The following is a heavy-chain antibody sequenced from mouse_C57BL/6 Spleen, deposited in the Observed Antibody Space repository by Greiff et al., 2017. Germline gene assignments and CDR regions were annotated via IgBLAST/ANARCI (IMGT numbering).Heavy chain of an antibody. Sequence: QVQLQQPGAELVKPGASVKLSCKASGYTFTSYWMHWVKQRPGQGLEWIGMIHPNSGSTNYNEKFKSKATLTVDKSSSPAYMQLSSLTSEDSAVYYCARSYGNFYFDYWGQGTTLTVSS. D-gene: IGHD2-1*01. CDR2: IHPNSGST. CDR3: ARSYGNFYFDY. CDR1: GYTFTSYW. V-gene: IGHV1-64*01. J-gene: IGHJ2*01.